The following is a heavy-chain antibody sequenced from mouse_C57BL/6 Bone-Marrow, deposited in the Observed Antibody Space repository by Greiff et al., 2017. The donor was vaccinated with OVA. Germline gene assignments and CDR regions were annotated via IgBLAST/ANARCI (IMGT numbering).Heavy chain of an antibody. Sequence: QVQLQQSGAELVRPGASVTLSCKASGYTFTDYEMHCVKQTPVHGLEWIGAIDPETGGTAYNQKFKGKAILTADKSSSTAYMELRSLTSEDSAVYYCTSVYGNLYYFDYWGQGTTLTVSS. D-gene: IGHD2-1*01. J-gene: IGHJ2*01. CDR2: IDPETGGT. CDR3: TSVYGNLYYFDY. CDR1: GYTFTDYE. V-gene: IGHV1-15*01.